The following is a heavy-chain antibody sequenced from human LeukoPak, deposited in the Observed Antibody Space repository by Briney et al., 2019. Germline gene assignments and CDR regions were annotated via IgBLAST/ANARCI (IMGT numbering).Heavy chain of an antibody. Sequence: PGGSLTLTCAASGCIFSSYAMNWVRQAQAKGLERVSTISGYCGGRYYADSVKGRLTISSDNSKNKVYLQMNSLSAEDDAVYYCSKDRSSINHVGHGDFDYWGQGTLVTVSS. CDR2: ISGYCGGR. CDR1: GCIFSSYA. V-gene: IGHV3-23*01. CDR3: SKDRSSINHVGHGDFDY. J-gene: IGHJ4*02. D-gene: IGHD3-10*01.